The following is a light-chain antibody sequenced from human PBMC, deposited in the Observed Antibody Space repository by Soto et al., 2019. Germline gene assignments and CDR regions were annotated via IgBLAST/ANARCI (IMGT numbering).Light chain of an antibody. CDR1: QAINNW. CDR3: QQANSFPHT. V-gene: IGKV1-12*01. CDR2: ATS. Sequence: DIQMTQSPSSVSASVGDRVSISCRASQAINNWLAWYQQKPGKAPKLLIFATSTLQTGVPSRFSRNRSGTDYTLTISSLQPADFATYYCQQANSFPHTFGGGTKVEFK. J-gene: IGKJ4*01.